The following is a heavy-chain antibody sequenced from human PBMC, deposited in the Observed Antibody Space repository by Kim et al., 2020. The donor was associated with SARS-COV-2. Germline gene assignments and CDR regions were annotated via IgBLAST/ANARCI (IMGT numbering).Heavy chain of an antibody. Sequence: SETLSLTCTVSGGSISSYYWSWIRQPPGKGLEWIGYIYYSGSTNYNPSLKSRVTISVDTSKNQFSLKLRSVTAADTAVYYCARLETAARFSGVWGQGTTVTVSS. CDR1: GGSISSYY. J-gene: IGHJ6*01. CDR2: IYYSGST. D-gene: IGHD6-13*01. CDR3: ARLETAARFSGV. V-gene: IGHV4-59*08.